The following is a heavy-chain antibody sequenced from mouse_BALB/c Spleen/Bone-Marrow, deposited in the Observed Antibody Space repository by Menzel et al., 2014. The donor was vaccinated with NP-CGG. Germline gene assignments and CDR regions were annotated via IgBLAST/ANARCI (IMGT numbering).Heavy chain of an antibody. J-gene: IGHJ3*01. CDR3: AKYYYGNSLFAY. D-gene: IGHD1-1*01. V-gene: IGHV14-3*02. CDR2: IDPANGNT. Sequence: EVQVVESGAELVKPGASVKLSCTASGFNIKDTYMHWVKQRPEQGLEWIGRIDPANGNTKYDPKFQGEATITADTSSNTAYLQLSSLTSEDTAVYYCAKYYYGNSLFAYWGQGTLVTVSA. CDR1: GFNIKDTY.